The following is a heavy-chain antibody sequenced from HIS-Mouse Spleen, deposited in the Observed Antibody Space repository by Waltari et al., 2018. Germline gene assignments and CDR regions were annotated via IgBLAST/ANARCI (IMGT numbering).Heavy chain of an antibody. V-gene: IGHV3-30*18. CDR3: AKASSGWLDY. J-gene: IGHJ4*02. D-gene: IGHD6-19*01. CDR2: ISNNGSNK. CDR1: GFTFSSYG. Sequence: QVQLVESGGGVVQPGRSLRLSCAASGFTFSSYGIHWVREGPGKGLEWVAVISNNGSNKYYADAVKGRFTISRDNSKNTLYLQMNSLRAEDTAVYYCAKASSGWLDYWGQGTLVTVSS.